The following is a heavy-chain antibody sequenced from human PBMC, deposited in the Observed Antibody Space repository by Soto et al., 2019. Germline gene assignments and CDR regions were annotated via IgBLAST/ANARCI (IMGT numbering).Heavy chain of an antibody. Sequence: GESLKISCEGSGYSFSSYWIAWVRQMPGKGLEWMGIIYPGDSDIRYSPSFQGQVTISADKSIRTAYLQWSSLKASDTAIYYCAKHTTYYYYVMDVWGLGTTVTVSS. CDR3: AKHTTYYYYVMDV. V-gene: IGHV5-51*01. CDR1: GYSFSSYW. J-gene: IGHJ6*02. CDR2: IYPGDSDI. D-gene: IGHD1-1*01.